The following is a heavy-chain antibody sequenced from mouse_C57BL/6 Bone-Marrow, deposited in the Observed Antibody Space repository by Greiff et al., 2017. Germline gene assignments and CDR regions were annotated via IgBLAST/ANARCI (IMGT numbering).Heavy chain of an antibody. CDR1: GFTFSSYG. D-gene: IGHD1-1*02. CDR3: ARLGISAGFAY. CDR2: ISSGGSYT. V-gene: IGHV5-6*01. J-gene: IGHJ3*01. Sequence: EVQGVESGGDLVKPGASLKLSCAASGFTFSSYGMSWVRQTPDKRLEWVATISSGGSYTYYPDNVKGRFTMSRDKANNTLYLQKSSLKAEDTAMYSCARLGISAGFAYWGEGTLVTLSA.